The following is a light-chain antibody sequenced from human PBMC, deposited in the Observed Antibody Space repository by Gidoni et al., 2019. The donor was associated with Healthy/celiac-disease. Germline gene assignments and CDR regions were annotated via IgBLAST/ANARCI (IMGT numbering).Light chain of an antibody. J-gene: IGLJ2*01. CDR3: QSYDSSLSVV. Sequence: QSVLTQPPSVSGSPGQRLTISCTGSSSNIGAGYDVHWYQQLPGTAPKPRIYGNSNRPSGVPDRFSGSKSGTSASLAITGLQAEDEADYYCQSYDSSLSVVFGGGTKLTVL. CDR2: GNS. V-gene: IGLV1-40*01. CDR1: SSNIGAGYD.